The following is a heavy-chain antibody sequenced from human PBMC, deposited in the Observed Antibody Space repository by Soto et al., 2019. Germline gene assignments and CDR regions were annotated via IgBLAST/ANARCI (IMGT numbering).Heavy chain of an antibody. V-gene: IGHV6-1*01. J-gene: IGHJ5*02. CDR2: TYYRSKWYN. D-gene: IGHD1-7*01. CDR3: AIDPLELQVGWFDA. CDR1: GDSVSSNSAA. Sequence: SQTLSLTCAISGDSVSSNSAAWNWIRQSPSRGLEWLGRTYYRSKWYNDYAVSVKSRITINPDTSKNQFSLQLNSVTPEDTAVYYCAIDPLELQVGWFDAWGQGTLVTVSS.